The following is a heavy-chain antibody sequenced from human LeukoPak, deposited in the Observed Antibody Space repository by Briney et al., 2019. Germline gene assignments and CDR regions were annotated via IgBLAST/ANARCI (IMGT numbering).Heavy chain of an antibody. CDR2: INPSGGST. CDR1: GYTFTGYY. J-gene: IGHJ5*02. Sequence: ASVNVSCKASGYTFTGYYMHWVRQAPGQGLECMGIINPSGGSTSYAQKFQGRVTMTRDMSTSTVYMELSSLRSEDTAVYYCARGGVGATTYVWFDPWGQGTLVTVSS. D-gene: IGHD1-26*01. CDR3: ARGGVGATTYVWFDP. V-gene: IGHV1-46*01.